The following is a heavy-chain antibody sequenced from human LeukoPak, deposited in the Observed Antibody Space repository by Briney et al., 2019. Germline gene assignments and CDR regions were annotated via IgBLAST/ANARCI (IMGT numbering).Heavy chain of an antibody. CDR2: ISSSSGTI. D-gene: IGHD1-26*01. Sequence: QPGGSLRLSCAASGFTFNTYSMNWVRQAPGKGLEWVSYISSSSGTIFYADSVKGRFTISRDNAKNSLYLQMNSLRDEDTAVYYCARTDMNGGSYYNFDSWGQGTLVTVSS. CDR3: ARTDMNGGSYYNFDS. CDR1: GFTFNTYS. V-gene: IGHV3-48*02. J-gene: IGHJ4*02.